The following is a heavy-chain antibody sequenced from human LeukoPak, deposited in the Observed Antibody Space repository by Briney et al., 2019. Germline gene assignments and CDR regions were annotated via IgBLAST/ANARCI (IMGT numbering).Heavy chain of an antibody. CDR1: GYTFTGCY. D-gene: IGHD5-12*01. CDR3: ARDRGYSGNGAFDI. Sequence: XAXGYTFTGCYXXWVRQAPGQGLXXXGRINPNRGGTNYAQKFQGRVNMTRDTSISTAYMELNRLRSDDTAVYYCARDRGYSGNGAFDIWGQGTMVTVSS. CDR2: INPNRGGT. V-gene: IGHV1-2*06. J-gene: IGHJ3*02.